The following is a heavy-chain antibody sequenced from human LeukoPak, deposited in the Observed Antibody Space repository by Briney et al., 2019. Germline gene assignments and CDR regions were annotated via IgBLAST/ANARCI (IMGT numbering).Heavy chain of an antibody. D-gene: IGHD2-15*01. CDR2: IYPCRST. Sequence: SENLSLTCTVSGGSINNYYWSWLRQPAGKGLEWIGRIYPCRSTNYIPSLKSRVTRSVDTSKNQCSLKLSSVTAADTAVYYCARGRYCSADICPGGDAFDTWGQGTMVSVSS. CDR1: GGSINNYY. CDR3: ARGRYCSADICPGGDAFDT. V-gene: IGHV4-4*07. J-gene: IGHJ3*02.